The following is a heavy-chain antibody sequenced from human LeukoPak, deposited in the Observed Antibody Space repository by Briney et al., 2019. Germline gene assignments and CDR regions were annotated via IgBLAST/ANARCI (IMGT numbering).Heavy chain of an antibody. Sequence: SETLSLTCAVYGGSFSGYYWSWIRQPPGKGLEWIGEINHSGSTNYNPSLKSRVTISVDTSKNQFSLKLSSVTAADTAVYYCASMTYYDILTGYHNDYWGQGTLVTVSS. D-gene: IGHD3-9*01. CDR2: INHSGST. CDR1: GGSFSGYY. CDR3: ASMTYYDILTGYHNDY. V-gene: IGHV4-34*01. J-gene: IGHJ4*02.